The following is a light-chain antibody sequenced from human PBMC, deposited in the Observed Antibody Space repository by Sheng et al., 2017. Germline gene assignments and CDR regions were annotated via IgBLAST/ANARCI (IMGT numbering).Light chain of an antibody. CDR1: QDITNY. V-gene: IGKV1-33*01. J-gene: IGKJ1*01. CDR3: QHYYGYPWT. CDR2: DAS. Sequence: DIQMTQSPSSLSASVGDRVTITCQASQDITNYLNWYQQKPGKAPKLLIYDASNLETGVPSRFSGTVSGTEFTLTISSLQPDDFATYYCQHYYGYPWTFGQGTKVEIK.